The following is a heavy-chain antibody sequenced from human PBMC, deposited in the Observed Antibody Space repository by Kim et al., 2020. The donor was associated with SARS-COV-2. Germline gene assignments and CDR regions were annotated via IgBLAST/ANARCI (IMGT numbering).Heavy chain of an antibody. J-gene: IGHJ3*02. D-gene: IGHD4-17*01. Sequence: ASVKVSCKSSGYTFTSYYMHWVRQAPGQGLEWMGIINPSGGSTSYAQKFQGRVTMTRDTSTSTVYMELSSLRSEDTAVYYCARDGGYGDYSDAFDIWGQGTMVTVSS. CDR2: INPSGGST. CDR1: GYTFTSYY. V-gene: IGHV1-46*01. CDR3: ARDGGYGDYSDAFDI.